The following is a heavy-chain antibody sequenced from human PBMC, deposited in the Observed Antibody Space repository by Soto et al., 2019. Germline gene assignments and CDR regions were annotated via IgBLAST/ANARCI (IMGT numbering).Heavy chain of an antibody. CDR3: ASSYYARSGSALRD. CDR1: GGSISSGGYS. V-gene: IGHV4-30-2*01. J-gene: IGHJ1*01. Sequence: QLQLQESGSGLVKPSQTLSLTCAVSGGSISSGGYSWSWIRQPPGKGLEWIGYIYHSGSTYYNPSLQGRVTISVDRSENQFPLKLSSVTAADTAVYYCASSYYARSGSALRDWGQGTLVTVSS. D-gene: IGHD3-22*01. CDR2: IYHSGST.